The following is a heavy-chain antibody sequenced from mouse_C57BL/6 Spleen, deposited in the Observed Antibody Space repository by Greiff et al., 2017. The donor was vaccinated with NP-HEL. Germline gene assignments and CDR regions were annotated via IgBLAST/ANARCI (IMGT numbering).Heavy chain of an antibody. CDR3: ARVGGYNAMDY. Sequence: VQLQQSGPELVKPGASVKISCKASGYAFSSSWMNWVKQRPGKGLEWIGRIYPGDGDTNYNGKFKGKATLTADKSSSTAYMQLSSLTSEDSAVYFCARVGGYNAMDYWGQGTSVTVSS. V-gene: IGHV1-82*01. CDR1: GYAFSSSW. CDR2: IYPGDGDT. J-gene: IGHJ4*01.